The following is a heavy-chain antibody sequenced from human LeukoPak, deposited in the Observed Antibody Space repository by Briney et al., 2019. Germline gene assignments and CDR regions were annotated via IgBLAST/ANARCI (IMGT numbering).Heavy chain of an antibody. J-gene: IGHJ4*02. CDR3: ARIVEMATHTNLDY. V-gene: IGHV1-8*01. CDR1: GYAFTSYD. D-gene: IGHD5-24*01. CDR2: MNPNSGNT. Sequence: ASVKVSCKASGYAFTSYDINWVRQATGQGLEWMGWMNPNSGNTGYAQKFQGRVTMTRNTSISTAYMELSSLRSEDTAVYYCARIVEMATHTNLDYWGQGTLVTVSS.